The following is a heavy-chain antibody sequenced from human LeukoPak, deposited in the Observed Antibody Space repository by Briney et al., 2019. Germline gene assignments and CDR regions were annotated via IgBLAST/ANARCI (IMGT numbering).Heavy chain of an antibody. V-gene: IGHV3-7*01. CDR3: ARGNAHATGY. D-gene: IGHD2-15*01. CDR2: IKQDGSEK. Sequence: PGGSLRLSCAASGFTFSSFWMMWVRQAPGKGLEWVASIKQDGSEKYYVDPVKGRFTISRDNAKNSLYLQMNSLRAEDTAVYYCARGNAHATGYWGQGTLVTVSS. J-gene: IGHJ4*02. CDR1: GFTFSSFW.